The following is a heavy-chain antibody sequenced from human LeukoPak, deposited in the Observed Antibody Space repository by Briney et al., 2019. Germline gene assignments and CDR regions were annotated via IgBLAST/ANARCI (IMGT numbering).Heavy chain of an antibody. CDR1: GFTFSSYA. D-gene: IGHD6-13*01. J-gene: IGHJ5*02. CDR2: ISYDGSNK. V-gene: IGHV3-30*04. Sequence: PGRSLRLSCAASGFTFSSYAMHWVRQAPGKGLEWVAVISYDGSNKYYADSVKGRFTISRDNSKNTLYLQMNSLRAEDTAVYYCASVHFDFPYSSSWYTGNWLDPWGQGTLVTVSS. CDR3: ASVHFDFPYSSSWYTGNWLDP.